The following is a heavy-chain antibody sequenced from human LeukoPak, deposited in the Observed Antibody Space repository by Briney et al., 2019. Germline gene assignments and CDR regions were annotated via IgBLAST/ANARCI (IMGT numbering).Heavy chain of an antibody. J-gene: IGHJ5*02. Sequence: GGSLRLSCAASGFTFSSYGMHWVRQAPGKGLEWVAVIWYDGSNKYYADSVKGRFTISRDDSKNTLYLQMNSLRAEDTAVYYCARDIQTGIAAAPWFDPWGQGTLVTVSS. CDR2: IWYDGSNK. CDR1: GFTFSSYG. D-gene: IGHD6-13*01. CDR3: ARDIQTGIAAAPWFDP. V-gene: IGHV3-33*01.